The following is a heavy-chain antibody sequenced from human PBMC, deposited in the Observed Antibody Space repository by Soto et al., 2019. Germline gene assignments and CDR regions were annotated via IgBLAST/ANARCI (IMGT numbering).Heavy chain of an antibody. V-gene: IGHV3-53*04. Sequence: GGSLRLSCAASGFTVSSNYMSWVRQAPGKGLEWVSVIYSGGSTYYADSVKGRFTISRHNSKNTLYLQMNSLRAEDTAVYYCARGVYGSGSYYQNDYWGQGTLVTVSS. CDR1: GFTVSSNY. D-gene: IGHD3-10*01. J-gene: IGHJ4*02. CDR2: IYSGGST. CDR3: ARGVYGSGSYYQNDY.